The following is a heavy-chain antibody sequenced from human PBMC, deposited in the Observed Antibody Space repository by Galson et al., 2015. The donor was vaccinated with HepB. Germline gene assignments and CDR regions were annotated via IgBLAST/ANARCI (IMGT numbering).Heavy chain of an antibody. J-gene: IGHJ4*02. CDR2: FSGNGDST. D-gene: IGHD3-10*01. CDR3: AKHWFYGSGSYYSSFDY. V-gene: IGHV3-23*01. Sequence: SLRLSCAASGFTFSSYAMSWARQAPGKGLEWVSSFSGNGDSTKYTDSVKGRFTISRDNSKNTLYLQMNSLRAEDTAVYYCAKHWFYGSGSYYSSFDYWGQGTLVTVSS. CDR1: GFTFSSYA.